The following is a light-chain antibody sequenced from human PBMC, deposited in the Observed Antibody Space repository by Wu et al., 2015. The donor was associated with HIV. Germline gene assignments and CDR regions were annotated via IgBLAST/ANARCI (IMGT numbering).Light chain of an antibody. Sequence: DIQLTQSPSFLSASVGDRVTITCRASQGISNFLAWYQQKPGKPPKVLIYAASTLQSGVPSRFSGSGSGTEFTLTISSLQPDDFATYYCQQSNSSPNFGPGTKVDIK. CDR3: QQSNSSPN. CDR1: QGISNF. V-gene: IGKV1-27*01. J-gene: IGKJ3*01. CDR2: AAS.